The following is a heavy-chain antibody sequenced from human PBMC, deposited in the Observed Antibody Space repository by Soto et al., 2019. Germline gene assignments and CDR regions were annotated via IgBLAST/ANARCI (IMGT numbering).Heavy chain of an antibody. D-gene: IGHD3-3*01. CDR1: GFSFSNYA. CDR3: AKGAANTVFGVDTLFDK. V-gene: IGHV3-23*01. Sequence: EVQLLESGGCLVQPGGSLRLSCAASGFSFSNYAMSWVRQAPGKGLEWVSLISGSGSTTNYADSVKGRFTISRDNSKKMVYLQMSSLRGEDTAIYLCAKGAANTVFGVDTLFDKWGQGALVTVSS. J-gene: IGHJ4*02. CDR2: ISGSGSTT.